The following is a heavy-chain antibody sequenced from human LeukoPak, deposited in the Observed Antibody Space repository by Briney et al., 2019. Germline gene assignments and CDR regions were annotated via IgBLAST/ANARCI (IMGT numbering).Heavy chain of an antibody. CDR3: AREELLPTFDY. CDR1: GFTFSDYY. Sequence: PGGSLRLSCAASGFTFSDYYMSWIRQAPGKGLEWVSYISSSGNTIYYADSVKGRFTISRDNAKNSLYLQMNSLRVEDTAVYYCAREELLPTFDYWGQGTLVTVSS. J-gene: IGHJ4*02. D-gene: IGHD5-12*01. CDR2: ISSSGNTI. V-gene: IGHV3-11*04.